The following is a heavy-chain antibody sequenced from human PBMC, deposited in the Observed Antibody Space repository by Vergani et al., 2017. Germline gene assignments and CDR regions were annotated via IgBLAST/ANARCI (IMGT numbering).Heavy chain of an antibody. D-gene: IGHD2-21*01. J-gene: IGHJ6*02. CDR2: IEEDGREK. Sequence: EVQLVESGGGLVQPGGSLRLSSAPSGFTFSSYWRSWVRQPPGKGREWLPNIEEDGREKDDVDSVKGRFTISRDNAKNSLYLQMNSLRAEDTAVYYCARCVWWSSPYGMDVWGQG. CDR1: GFTFSSYW. CDR3: ARCVWWSSPYGMDV. V-gene: IGHV3-7*04.